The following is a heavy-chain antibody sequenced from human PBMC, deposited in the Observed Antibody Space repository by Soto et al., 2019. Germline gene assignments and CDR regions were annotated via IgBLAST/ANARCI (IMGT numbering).Heavy chain of an antibody. J-gene: IGHJ6*02. CDR1: GFTFDDYA. Sequence: EVQLVESGGDLVQPGRSLRLSCAASGFTFDDYAMHWVRQVPGKGLQWVSGLSWNGVTIGYAASVKGRFTISRDNAKKSVYLQMTGLRPDDTALYYCAASRAYDSSDYSGFHSGMDVWGLGTTVAVSS. CDR3: AASRAYDSSDYSGFHSGMDV. D-gene: IGHD3-22*01. CDR2: LSWNGVTI. V-gene: IGHV3-9*01.